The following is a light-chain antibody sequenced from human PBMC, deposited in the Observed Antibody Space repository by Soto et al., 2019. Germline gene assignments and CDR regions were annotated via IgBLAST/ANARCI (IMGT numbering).Light chain of an antibody. J-gene: IGLJ1*01. CDR2: EVT. CDR3: SSYTRSSTLYV. Sequence: QSVLTQPPSASGSPGQTVTISCTGTSSDVGGYDYVSWYQQHPGEAPKLIIYEVTKRPSGVPDRFSGSKSGNTASLTISGLQAEDEADYYCSSYTRSSTLYVFGTGTKLTVL. V-gene: IGLV2-8*01. CDR1: SSDVGGYDY.